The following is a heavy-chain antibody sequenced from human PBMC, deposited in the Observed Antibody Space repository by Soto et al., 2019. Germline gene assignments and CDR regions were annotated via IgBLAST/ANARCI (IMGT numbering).Heavy chain of an antibody. CDR3: AREGVRYCTNGVCYTAPGVNY. Sequence: SETLSLTCTASGGSISSYYWSWIRQPPGKGLEWIGYIYYSGSTNYNPSLKSRVTISVDTSKNQFSLKLSSVTAADTAVYYCAREGVRYCTNGVCYTAPGVNYWGQGTLVTVSS. V-gene: IGHV4-59*01. J-gene: IGHJ4*02. D-gene: IGHD2-8*01. CDR2: IYYSGST. CDR1: GGSISSYY.